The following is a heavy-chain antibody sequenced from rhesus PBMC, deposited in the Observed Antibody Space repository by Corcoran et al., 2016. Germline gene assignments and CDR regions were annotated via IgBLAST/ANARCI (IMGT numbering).Heavy chain of an antibody. CDR3: VRGLTTAAYYFDY. D-gene: IGHD4-17*01. V-gene: IGHV4-173*01. CDR2: ISGSDAST. CDR1: GGSISGNY. Sequence: QLQLQESGPGLVKPSETLSLTCAVSGGSISGNYWSWIRQTPGKGLEWIGRISGSDASTDYNPSVKSRVTISIDTSKNQFSLYLTSVTAADTAVYYCVRGLTTAAYYFDYWGQGVLVTVSS. J-gene: IGHJ4*01.